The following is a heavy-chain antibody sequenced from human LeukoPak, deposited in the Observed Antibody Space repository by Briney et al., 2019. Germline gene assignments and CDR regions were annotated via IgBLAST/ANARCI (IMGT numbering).Heavy chain of an antibody. V-gene: IGHV3-30*03. CDR2: ISYDGSHK. J-gene: IGHJ3*02. Sequence: GGSLRLSCAASGITFRSYGMHWVRQAPGKGLEWVAVISYDGSHKYYADSVKGRFSISRDNSKNTLYLQMNSLRAEDTAVYYCARNQDYGVYNSVGAFDIWGQGTMVTVSS. CDR1: GITFRSYG. D-gene: IGHD4-17*01. CDR3: ARNQDYGVYNSVGAFDI.